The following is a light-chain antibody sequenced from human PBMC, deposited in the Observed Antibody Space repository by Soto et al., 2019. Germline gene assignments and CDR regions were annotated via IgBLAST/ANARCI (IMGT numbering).Light chain of an antibody. Sequence: EMVMTQSPATLSVSPGERATLSCRASQSVSSYLAWYQQKPGQPPRLLIYVASTRAAGSPARFSGSGSGTEFTLTINSLQSEYVAVYYCQQYNDWPSRFGQGTKVEIK. J-gene: IGKJ1*01. V-gene: IGKV3-15*01. CDR2: VAS. CDR3: QQYNDWPSR. CDR1: QSVSSY.